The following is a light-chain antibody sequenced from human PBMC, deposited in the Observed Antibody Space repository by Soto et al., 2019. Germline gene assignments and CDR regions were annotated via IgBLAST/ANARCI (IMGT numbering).Light chain of an antibody. CDR1: QSVSSSS. CDR3: QQYGSSPCT. J-gene: IGKJ3*01. Sequence: ESVLTQSPGTLSLSPGESATLACRASQSVSSSSLAWYQQKPGQAPRLLIYGASSRATGIKDRFSGSGSGKHVTLTMSRLEPQDFAVYYCQQYGSSPCTFGPRNKVDIK. V-gene: IGKV3-20*01. CDR2: GAS.